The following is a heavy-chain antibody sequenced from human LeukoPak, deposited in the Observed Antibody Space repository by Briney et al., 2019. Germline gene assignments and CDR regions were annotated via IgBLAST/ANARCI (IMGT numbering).Heavy chain of an antibody. Sequence: GRSLRLSCAASGFTFSSYGMHWVRQAPGKGLEWVAVISYDGSNKYYADSVKGRFTISRDNSKNTLYLQMNSLRAEDTAVYYCAKDLYRGSGWYHDAFDIWGQGTMVTVSS. CDR1: GFTFSSYG. V-gene: IGHV3-30*18. D-gene: IGHD6-19*01. CDR3: AKDLYRGSGWYHDAFDI. CDR2: ISYDGSNK. J-gene: IGHJ3*02.